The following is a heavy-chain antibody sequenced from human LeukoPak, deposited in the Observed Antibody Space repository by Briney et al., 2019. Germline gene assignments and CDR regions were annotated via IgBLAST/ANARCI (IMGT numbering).Heavy chain of an antibody. V-gene: IGHV1-18*04. J-gene: IGHJ5*02. Sequence: SVKFSCKASGYTFTSYGICCVRQPPGQGLEWMGGISAYSGNTNYAQKLQGRVTMTTDTSTSTAYMELRSLRSDDTAVYYCARGGPIIVVVPAAHTNNWFDPWGQGTLVTVSS. CDR1: GYTFTSYG. CDR2: ISAYSGNT. CDR3: ARGGPIIVVVPAAHTNNWFDP. D-gene: IGHD2-2*01.